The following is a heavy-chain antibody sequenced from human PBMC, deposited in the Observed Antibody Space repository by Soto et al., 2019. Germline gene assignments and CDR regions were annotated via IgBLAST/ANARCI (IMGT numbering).Heavy chain of an antibody. V-gene: IGHV1-24*01. J-gene: IGHJ4*02. CDR1: GGTFSSYA. CDR2: FDPEDGET. Sequence: QVQLVQSGAEVKKPGSSVKVSCKASGGTFSSYAISWVRQAPGQGLEWMGGFDPEDGETIYAQKFQGRVTMTEDTSTDTAYMELSSLRSEDTAVYYCATDTDYYGSGSYAAHWGQGTLVTVSS. CDR3: ATDTDYYGSGSYAAH. D-gene: IGHD3-10*01.